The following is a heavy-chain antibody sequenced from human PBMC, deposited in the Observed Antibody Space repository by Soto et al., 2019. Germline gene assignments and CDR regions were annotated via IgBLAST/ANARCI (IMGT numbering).Heavy chain of an antibody. V-gene: IGHV1-69*12. Sequence: QVQLVQSGAEVKKPGSSVKVSCKASGGTFSSYAISCVRQAPGQGLEWMGGIIPIFRTANYAQKFQGRVTITADESTSTAYMELSSLRSEDTAVYYCARDRGIAAVGVGDNWFDPWGQGTLVTVSS. CDR2: IIPIFRTA. CDR1: GGTFSSYA. J-gene: IGHJ5*02. CDR3: ARDRGIAAVGVGDNWFDP. D-gene: IGHD6-13*01.